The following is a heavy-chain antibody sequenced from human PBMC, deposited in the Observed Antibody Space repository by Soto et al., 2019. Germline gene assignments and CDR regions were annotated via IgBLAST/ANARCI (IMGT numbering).Heavy chain of an antibody. Sequence: QVQLQESGPRLVKPSQTLSLTCAVSGGSISSGDYYWSWIRQPPGKGLEWIGYIYYSGSTYYNPSLKSRVTISVDTSKNQFSLKLSSATAADTAVYYCARARGARYFDYWGQGTLVTVSS. CDR2: IYYSGST. V-gene: IGHV4-30-4*01. D-gene: IGHD2-15*01. CDR3: ARARGARYFDY. J-gene: IGHJ4*02. CDR1: GGSISSGDYY.